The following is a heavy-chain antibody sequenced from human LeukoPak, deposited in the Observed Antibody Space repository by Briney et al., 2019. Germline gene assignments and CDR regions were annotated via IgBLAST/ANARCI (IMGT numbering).Heavy chain of an antibody. D-gene: IGHD6-6*01. CDR2: ISAYNGNT. CDR3: ARDLIAARPDWFDP. J-gene: IGHJ5*02. Sequence: GASVKVSCKASGGTFSSYAISWVRQAPGQGLEWMGWISAYNGNTNYAQKLQGRVTMTTDTSTSTAYMELRSLRSDDTAVYYCARDLIAARPDWFDPWGQGTLVTVSS. V-gene: IGHV1-18*01. CDR1: GGTFSSYA.